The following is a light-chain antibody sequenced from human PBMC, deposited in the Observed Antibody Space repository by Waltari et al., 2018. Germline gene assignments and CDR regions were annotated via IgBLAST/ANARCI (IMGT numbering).Light chain of an antibody. Sequence: QSALTQPASVSGSPGQSVTISCTGTSSDVGGYNFVSWYQQHPGKAPKLMIFDVTYRPSGISTRFSGSTSGNTASLTISGLQADDEADYYCMSYTSSHTIIFGGGTKLTVL. CDR1: SSDVGGYNF. CDR2: DVT. J-gene: IGLJ2*01. V-gene: IGLV2-14*03. CDR3: MSYTSSHTII.